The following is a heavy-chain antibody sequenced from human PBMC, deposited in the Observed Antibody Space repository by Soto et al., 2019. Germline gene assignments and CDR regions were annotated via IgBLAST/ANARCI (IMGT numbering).Heavy chain of an antibody. D-gene: IGHD6-6*01. CDR1: GFTFSSYG. CDR3: ARGPVAARLEPFDY. J-gene: IGHJ4*02. CDR2: IWYDGSNK. Sequence: GGSLRLSCAASGFTFSSYGMHWVRQAPGKGLEWVAVIWYDGSNKYYADSVKGRFTISRDNSKNTLYLQMNSLRAEDTAVYYCARGPVAARLEPFDYWGQGTLVTVSS. V-gene: IGHV3-33*01.